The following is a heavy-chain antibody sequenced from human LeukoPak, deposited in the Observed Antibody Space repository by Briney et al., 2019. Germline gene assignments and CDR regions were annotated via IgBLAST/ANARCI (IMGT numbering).Heavy chain of an antibody. CDR1: GSSLSTSGVG. CDR2: IYWNDDK. Sequence: SGPTLVNPTQTLTLTCTFSGSSLSTSGVGVGWIRQPPGKALEWLALIYWNDDKRYSPSLKSRLTITKDTSKNQVVLTMTNMDPVDTATYYCAHLYYDFWSGYHYFDYWGQGTLVTVSS. CDR3: AHLYYDFWSGYHYFDY. D-gene: IGHD3-3*01. J-gene: IGHJ4*02. V-gene: IGHV2-5*01.